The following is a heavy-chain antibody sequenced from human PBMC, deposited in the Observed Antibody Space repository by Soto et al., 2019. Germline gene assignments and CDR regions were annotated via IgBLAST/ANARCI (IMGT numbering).Heavy chain of an antibody. D-gene: IGHD3-22*01. CDR1: GYTFTGYY. CDR2: IIPIFGTA. CDR3: ASSYYDSSGYYAFDY. J-gene: IGHJ4*02. V-gene: IGHV1-69*13. Sequence: SVKVSCKASGYTFTGYYMHWVRQAPGQGLEWMGGIIPIFGTANYAQKFQGRVTITADESTSTAYMELSSLRSEDTAVYYCASSYYDSSGYYAFDYWGQGTLVTVSS.